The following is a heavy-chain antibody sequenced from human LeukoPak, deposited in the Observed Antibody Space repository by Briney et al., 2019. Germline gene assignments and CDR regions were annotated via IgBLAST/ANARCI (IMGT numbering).Heavy chain of an antibody. Sequence: GASVKVSCKVSGYTLTELSMHWVRQAPGKGLEWMGWMNPNSGNTGYAQKFQGRVTMTRNTSISTAYMELSSLRSEDTAVYYCARVIRDSSGWYIVDAFDIWGQGTMVTVSS. V-gene: IGHV1-8*01. CDR2: MNPNSGNT. J-gene: IGHJ3*02. CDR1: GYTLTELS. D-gene: IGHD6-19*01. CDR3: ARVIRDSSGWYIVDAFDI.